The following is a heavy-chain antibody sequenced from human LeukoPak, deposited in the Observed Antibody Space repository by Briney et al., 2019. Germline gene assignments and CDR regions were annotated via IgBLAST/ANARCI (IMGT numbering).Heavy chain of an antibody. CDR3: ARDRISVHGTTYGPLSRKWSYYFDY. V-gene: IGHV1-18*01. D-gene: IGHD2/OR15-2a*01. Sequence: ASVKVSCKASGYTFTSYGISWVRQAPGQGLEWMGWISAYNGNTNYAQKLQGRVTMTTDTSTSTAYMELRSLRSDDTAVYYCARDRISVHGTTYGPLSRKWSYYFDYWGQGTLVTVSS. J-gene: IGHJ4*02. CDR2: ISAYNGNT. CDR1: GYTFTSYG.